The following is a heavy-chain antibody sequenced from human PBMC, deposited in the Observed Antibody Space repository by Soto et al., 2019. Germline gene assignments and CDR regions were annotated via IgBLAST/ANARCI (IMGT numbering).Heavy chain of an antibody. Sequence: GAAVKVSCKASGDTSNNYAMHWVRQAPGQGLEWMGCINAGNGNTKYSQKFQDRVTISRDTSASTAYMELSSLRYEDTAFYYCARERISMVRGAPFYWGQGTPVTVSS. CDR3: ARERISMVRGAPFY. J-gene: IGHJ4*02. CDR1: GDTSNNYA. CDR2: INAGNGNT. V-gene: IGHV1-3*01. D-gene: IGHD3-10*01.